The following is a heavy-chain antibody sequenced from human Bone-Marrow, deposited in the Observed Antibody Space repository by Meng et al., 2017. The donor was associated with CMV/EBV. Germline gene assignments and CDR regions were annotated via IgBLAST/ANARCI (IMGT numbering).Heavy chain of an antibody. CDR3: ARGPLYSISSGTYYFGMDV. J-gene: IGHJ6*02. CDR2: ISSTSDYI. CDR1: GFTFSSYS. Sequence: SCAASGFTFSSYSMKWVRQAPGKGLEWVSSISSTSDYIDYADSLKGRFTISRDNAKNSLYLQMNSLRAEDTAAYYCARGPLYSISSGTYYFGMDVWGQGTTVTFSS. D-gene: IGHD6-6*01. V-gene: IGHV3-21*01.